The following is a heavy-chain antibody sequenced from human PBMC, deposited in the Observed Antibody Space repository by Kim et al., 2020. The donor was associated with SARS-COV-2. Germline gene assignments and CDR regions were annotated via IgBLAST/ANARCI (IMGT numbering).Heavy chain of an antibody. Sequence: GTSDTQYSPSFQGQVTISADKSIGTAYLQWSSLKASDTAMYYCARQGCDYWGQGTLVTVSS. V-gene: IGHV5-51*01. CDR2: GTSDT. CDR3: ARQGCDY. J-gene: IGHJ4*02.